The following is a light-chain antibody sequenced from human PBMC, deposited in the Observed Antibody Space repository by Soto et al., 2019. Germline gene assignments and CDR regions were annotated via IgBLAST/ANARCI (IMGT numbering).Light chain of an antibody. CDR2: DAS. CDR3: QQYSGWPLT. J-gene: IGKJ4*01. Sequence: EIVMTTSAATLSVTKRQRATLSCRARQSVRSNLAWYQQIPSQAPRLLIYDASTGASGIPARFSGSGSGTEFTLTIRCLQSEGFGVYCCQQYSGWPLTLGGWAKVDTK. V-gene: IGKV3-15*01. CDR1: QSVRSN.